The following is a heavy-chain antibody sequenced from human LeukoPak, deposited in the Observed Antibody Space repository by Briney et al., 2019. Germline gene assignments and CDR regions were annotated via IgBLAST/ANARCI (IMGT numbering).Heavy chain of an antibody. CDR3: AKDSEWTDY. Sequence: GGSLRLSCAASGFTFSNAWMSWVRQAPGKGLGWVSAISGSGGSTYYADSVKGRFTISRDNSKNTLYLQMNSLRAEDTAVYYCAKDSEWTDYWGQGTLVTVSS. D-gene: IGHD3-3*01. CDR2: ISGSGGST. CDR1: GFTFSNAW. V-gene: IGHV3-23*01. J-gene: IGHJ4*02.